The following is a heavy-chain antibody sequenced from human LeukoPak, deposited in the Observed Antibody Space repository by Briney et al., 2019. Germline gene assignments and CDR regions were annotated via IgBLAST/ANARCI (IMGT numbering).Heavy chain of an antibody. CDR3: ARRGYSYGT. V-gene: IGHV4-34*01. Sequence: PSETLSLTCAVYGGSFGGYYWSWIRQPPGKGLEWIGEINRSGSTNYNPSLKSRVTISVDTSKNQFSLNLSSVTAADTAVYYCARRGYSYGTWGQGTLVTVSS. CDR1: GGSFGGYY. CDR2: INRSGST. D-gene: IGHD5-18*01. J-gene: IGHJ4*02.